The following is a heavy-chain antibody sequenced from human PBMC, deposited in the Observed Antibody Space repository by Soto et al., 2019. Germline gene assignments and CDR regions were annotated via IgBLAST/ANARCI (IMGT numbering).Heavy chain of an antibody. Sequence: EVQLLESGGNFVQPGGSLRLPCAASGFTFNTFAMSWVRQAPGKGLEWVAGIVGSGGTSYSADSVKGRFTISRDNSKNTVYLQMNSLRAEDTAIYYCAKDRKAMVTSFAFWGQGTLVTVSS. J-gene: IGHJ4*02. CDR1: GFTFNTFA. CDR3: AKDRKAMVTSFAF. CDR2: IVGSGGTS. V-gene: IGHV3-23*01. D-gene: IGHD4-17*01.